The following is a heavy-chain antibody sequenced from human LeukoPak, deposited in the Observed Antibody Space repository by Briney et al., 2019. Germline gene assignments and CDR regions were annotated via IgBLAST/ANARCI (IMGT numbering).Heavy chain of an antibody. CDR2: INHSGST. Sequence: SETLSLTCAVYGGSFSGYYWSWIRQPPGKGLEWIGEINHSGSTNYNPSLKSRVTISVDTSKNQFSLKLSAVTAADTAVYYCARDQAGATGRWRSPPGWGQGTMVTVSS. CDR3: ARDQAGATGRWRSPPG. V-gene: IGHV4-34*01. CDR1: GGSFSGYY. J-gene: IGHJ3*01. D-gene: IGHD1-26*01.